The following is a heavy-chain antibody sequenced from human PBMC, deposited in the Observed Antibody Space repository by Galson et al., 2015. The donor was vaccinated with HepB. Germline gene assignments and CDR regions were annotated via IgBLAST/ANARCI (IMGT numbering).Heavy chain of an antibody. CDR2: ISGSGDNT. J-gene: IGHJ6*02. Sequence: SLRLSCAASGFIFNNYAMSWVRQAPGKGLEWVSSISGSGDNTYYSDSVKGRFSISRDNSKNTVYLQMKSLRAEDTAVYYCAKDEAAGPLGLDVWGQGTTVTVSS. D-gene: IGHD6-13*01. V-gene: IGHV3-23*01. CDR1: GFIFNNYA. CDR3: AKDEAAGPLGLDV.